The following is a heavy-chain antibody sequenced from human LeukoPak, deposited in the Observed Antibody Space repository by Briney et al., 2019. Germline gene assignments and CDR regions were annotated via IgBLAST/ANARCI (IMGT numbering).Heavy chain of an antibody. V-gene: IGHV1-18*01. J-gene: IGHJ4*02. CDR1: GYTFTTYG. CDR2: ISAYNGNR. D-gene: IGHD3-22*01. CDR3: ARCSPGDSSNFYAVLQY. Sequence: GASVKVSCKASGYTFTTYGISWVRQAPGQGLEWMGWISAYNGNRNYAQKLQGRVTMTTDTSTSTAYMELRSLRSDDTAVYYCARCSPGDSSNFYAVLQYWGQGTQVTVST.